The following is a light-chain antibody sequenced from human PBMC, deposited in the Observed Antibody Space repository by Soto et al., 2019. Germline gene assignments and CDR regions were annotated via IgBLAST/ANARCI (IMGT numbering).Light chain of an antibody. CDR1: QSVSSN. V-gene: IGKV3-15*01. Sequence: EIVMTQSPATLSVSPGERVTLSCRASQSVSSNLAWYQHKPGQAPRLLLFGVSTRATGIPARFSGSGSGTEFTLTISSLQSEDLAVYYCQQYNNYVTFGQGTRLEIK. CDR2: GVS. CDR3: QQYNNYVT. J-gene: IGKJ5*01.